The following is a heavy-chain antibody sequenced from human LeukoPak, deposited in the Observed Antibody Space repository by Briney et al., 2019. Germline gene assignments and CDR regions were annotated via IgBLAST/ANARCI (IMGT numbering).Heavy chain of an antibody. V-gene: IGHV3-23*01. CDR1: GLTFSSYA. CDR2: ISGRDDST. J-gene: IGHJ4*02. CDR3: AKWGDYDILTGYYDPDY. Sequence: GGSLRLSCAASGLTFSSYAMTWVRQAPGKGLEWVSAISGRDDSTYYADSVKGRFTISRDTSKNTLFLQMNSLRAEDTAVYYCAKWGDYDILTGYYDPDYWGQGTLVTVSS. D-gene: IGHD3-9*01.